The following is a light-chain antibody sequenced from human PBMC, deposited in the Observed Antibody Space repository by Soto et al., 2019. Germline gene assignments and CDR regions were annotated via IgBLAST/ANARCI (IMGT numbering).Light chain of an antibody. CDR1: QSVSSSY. Sequence: NVFTKNTGTPSLSSGERGPLSCRVSQSVSSSYLAWYQQKPGQAPRLLIYGASSRATGIPDRFSGSESGTDFTLTISRLEPEDFAVYYCQQYGSSPITFGQVTLLEIK. CDR2: GAS. V-gene: IGKV3-20*01. CDR3: QQYGSSPIT. J-gene: IGKJ5*01.